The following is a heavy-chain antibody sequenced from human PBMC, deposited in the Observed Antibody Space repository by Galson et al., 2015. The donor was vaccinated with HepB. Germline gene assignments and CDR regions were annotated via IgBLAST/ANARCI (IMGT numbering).Heavy chain of an antibody. CDR2: IRSKAYGGTT. CDR1: GFTFGDYA. CDR3: TRVGIVVVPAAPPPFDY. J-gene: IGHJ4*02. Sequence: SLRLSCAASGFTFGDYAMSWFRQAPGKGLEWVGFIRSKAYGGTTEYAASVKGRFTISRDDSKSIAYLQMNSLKTEDTAVYYCTRVGIVVVPAAPPPFDYWGQGTLVTVSS. D-gene: IGHD2-2*01. V-gene: IGHV3-49*03.